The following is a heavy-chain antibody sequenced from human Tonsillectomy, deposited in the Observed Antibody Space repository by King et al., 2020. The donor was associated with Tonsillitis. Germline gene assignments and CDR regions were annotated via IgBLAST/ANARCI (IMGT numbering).Heavy chain of an antibody. CDR2: ISSYGGST. V-gene: IGHV3-64D*06. J-gene: IGHJ4*02. CDR3: VKGGEKYYYYDSSSPIDY. D-gene: IGHD3-22*01. CDR1: GFTFSSHS. Sequence: VQLVESGGGLVQRGGSLRLSCSASGFTFSSHSMHWVRQAPGKGLEYLSAISSYGGSTYYADSVKGRFTISRDNSKNTLYLQMTSLRAEDTAVYYCVKGGEKYYYYDSSSPIDYWGQGTLVTVSS.